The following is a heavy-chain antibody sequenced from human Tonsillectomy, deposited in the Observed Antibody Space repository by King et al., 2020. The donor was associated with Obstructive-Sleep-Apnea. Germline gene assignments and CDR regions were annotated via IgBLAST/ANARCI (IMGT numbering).Heavy chain of an antibody. D-gene: IGHD3-10*02. CDR1: GFTFRSHA. J-gene: IGHJ6*02. Sequence: VQLVESGGGVVQPGRSLRLSCAASGFTFRSHAMHWVRQAPGKGLEWVAVISNDGSNKYYADSVKGRFTISRDNSKNTLYLQMNSLRAEDTAVYYCALSYYVDSHRHLYYSYCVAVVVQWTTVTVSS. V-gene: IGHV3-30*04. CDR3: ALSYYVDSHRHLYYSYCVAV. CDR2: ISNDGSNK.